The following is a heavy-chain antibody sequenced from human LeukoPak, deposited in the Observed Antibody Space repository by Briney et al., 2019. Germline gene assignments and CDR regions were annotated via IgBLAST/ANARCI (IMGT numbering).Heavy chain of an antibody. CDR1: GYSISSAYY. D-gene: IGHD3-22*01. CDR2: IYQSGST. V-gene: IGHV4-38-2*02. CDR3: AREYTTRVDYDSSVGMDAFDI. J-gene: IGHJ3*02. Sequence: SETLSLTCTVSGYSISSAYYWGWIRQPPGKGLEWIGSIYQSGSTYYNPSLNSRVTIPVDTSRNQFSLKLSSVTAADTAVYYCAREYTTRVDYDSSVGMDAFDIWGQGTMVTVSS.